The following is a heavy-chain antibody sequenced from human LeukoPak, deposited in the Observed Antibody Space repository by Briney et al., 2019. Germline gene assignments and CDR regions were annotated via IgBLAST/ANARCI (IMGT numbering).Heavy chain of an antibody. Sequence: SVKVSCKASGGTFTSYAIRWVRQAPGQGLEWMGGIIPILCTANYAHKFQGRVTITTDEFTSTAYMELSSLSSEDTAVYYCARASPAPEGWFDPWGQGTPVTVSS. J-gene: IGHJ5*01. V-gene: IGHV1-69*05. CDR2: IIPILCTA. CDR3: ARASPAPEGWFDP. CDR1: GGTFTSYA.